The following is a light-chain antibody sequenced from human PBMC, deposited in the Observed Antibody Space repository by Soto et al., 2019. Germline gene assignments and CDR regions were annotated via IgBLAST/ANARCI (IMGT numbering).Light chain of an antibody. J-gene: IGLJ2*01. CDR1: SSNIGNNY. CDR3: ATWDGSLPGEV. V-gene: IGLV1-51*01. Sequence: QSVLTQSPSVSAAPGQKVTISCSGSSSNIGNNYVSWYQQLPGTAPKLLIYDNNKRPSGIPDRFSGSKSGTSVTLDITGLQTGDEADYYCATWDGSLPGEVFGGGTKVTVL. CDR2: DNN.